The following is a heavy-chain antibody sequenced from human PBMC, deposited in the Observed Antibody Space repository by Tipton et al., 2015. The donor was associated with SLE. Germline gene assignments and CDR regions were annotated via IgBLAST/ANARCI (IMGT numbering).Heavy chain of an antibody. Sequence: TLSLTCTVSGGSISSHYWSWIRQPPGKGLEWIGYIYYSGSTNHNPSLKSRVTISVDTSKNQFSLKLSSVTAADTAVYYCARVPFYSNYDMDVWGKGTTVTVSS. D-gene: IGHD4-11*01. V-gene: IGHV4-59*11. J-gene: IGHJ6*03. CDR2: IYYSGST. CDR3: ARVPFYSNYDMDV. CDR1: GGSISSHY.